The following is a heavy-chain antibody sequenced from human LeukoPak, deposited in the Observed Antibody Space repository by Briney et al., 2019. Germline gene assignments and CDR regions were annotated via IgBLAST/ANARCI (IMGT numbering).Heavy chain of an antibody. CDR2: ISGYNGNT. D-gene: IGHD3-3*01. CDR3: ARDRQYDFWSGYYAGGRYYYMDV. V-gene: IGHV1-18*01. J-gene: IGHJ6*03. CDR1: GYTFSTYG. Sequence: ASVKVSCKASGYTFSTYGINWVRQAPGQGLEWMGWISGYNGNTNYAQKFQGRVTMTTDTSTSTAFMELRSLRSDDTAVYYCARDRQYDFWSGYYAGGRYYYMDVWGKGTTVIVSS.